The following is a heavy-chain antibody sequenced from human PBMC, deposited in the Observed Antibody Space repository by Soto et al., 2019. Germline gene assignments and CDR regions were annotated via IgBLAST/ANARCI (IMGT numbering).Heavy chain of an antibody. J-gene: IGHJ4*02. CDR3: ARVSGYSCGLDY. Sequence: ASVKVSCKASGYTFTSYAMHWVRQAPGQRLEWMGWINAGNGNTKYSQKFQGRVTITRDTSASTAYMELSSLRSEDTAVYYCARVSGYSCGLDYWGQGTLVPVSS. CDR1: GYTFTSYA. CDR2: INAGNGNT. D-gene: IGHD5-18*01. V-gene: IGHV1-3*01.